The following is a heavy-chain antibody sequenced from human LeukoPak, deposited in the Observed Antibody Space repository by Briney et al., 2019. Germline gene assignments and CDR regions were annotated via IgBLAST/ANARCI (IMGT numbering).Heavy chain of an antibody. Sequence: GGSLRLSCVASGFTFSTYAMTWVRQAPGKRLEWVSGISGSGGSTYYADSVKGRFTISRDNSKNTLYLQMNSLRAEDTALYYCAKGYWNPGYWGQGTLVTVSS. D-gene: IGHD1-1*01. CDR3: AKGYWNPGY. CDR1: GFTFSTYA. J-gene: IGHJ4*02. CDR2: ISGSGGST. V-gene: IGHV3-23*01.